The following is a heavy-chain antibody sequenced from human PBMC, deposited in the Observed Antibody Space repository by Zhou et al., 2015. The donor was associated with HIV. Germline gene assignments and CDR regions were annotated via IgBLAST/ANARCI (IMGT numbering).Heavy chain of an antibody. CDR3: ARDPSPNYYDSSGYYGFDDY. Sequence: QVQLVQSGAEVKKPGSSVKVSCKASGGTFSNFALSWVRQAPGQGLEWMGAIIPIVNTTNYAQKFQGRVSITADESTSTAYMELSSLRSEDTAVYYCARDPSPNYYDSSGYYGFDDYWGQGTLVTVSS. CDR2: IIPIVNTT. V-gene: IGHV1-69*01. CDR1: GGTFSNFA. J-gene: IGHJ4*02. D-gene: IGHD3-22*01.